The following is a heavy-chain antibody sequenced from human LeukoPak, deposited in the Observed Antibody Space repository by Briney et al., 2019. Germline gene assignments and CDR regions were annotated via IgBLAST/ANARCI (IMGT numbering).Heavy chain of an antibody. Sequence: SETLSLTCAVYGGSFSGYYWSWIRQPPGKGLEWIGEINHSGSTNYNPSLKSRVTISVDTSKNQFSLKLSSVTAADTAVYYCARGRTNYGSGSYYYYHYYYMDVWGKGTTVTISS. CDR1: GGSFSGYY. D-gene: IGHD3-10*01. CDR2: INHSGST. J-gene: IGHJ6*03. CDR3: ARGRTNYGSGSYYYYHYYYMDV. V-gene: IGHV4-34*01.